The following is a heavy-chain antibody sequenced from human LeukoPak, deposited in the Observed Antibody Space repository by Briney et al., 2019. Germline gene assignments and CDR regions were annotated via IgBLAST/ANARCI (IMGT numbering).Heavy chain of an antibody. CDR1: GYTFTSYA. V-gene: IGHV1-3*01. J-gene: IGHJ4*02. Sequence: ASVKVSCKAPGYTFTSYAMHWVRQAPGQRLEWMGWINAGNGNTKYSQKFQGRVTITRDTSASTAYMELSSLRSEDTAVYYCARDAYGDFSIDYWGQGTLVTVSS. D-gene: IGHD4-17*01. CDR2: INAGNGNT. CDR3: ARDAYGDFSIDY.